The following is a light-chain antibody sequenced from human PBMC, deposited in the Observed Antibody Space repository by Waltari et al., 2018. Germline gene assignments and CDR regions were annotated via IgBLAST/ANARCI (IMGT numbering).Light chain of an antibody. Sequence: ETVLTQSPGTLSLSPGERATLSCRAGQSVSSTYLAWYQQKPAQAPRLLIYGASNRATGIPDRFSGSGSGTDFTLTISRLEPEDFAVYYCQQYGSSGVTFGPGTKVHIK. CDR2: GAS. CDR3: QQYGSSGVT. V-gene: IGKV3-20*01. CDR1: QSVSSTY. J-gene: IGKJ3*01.